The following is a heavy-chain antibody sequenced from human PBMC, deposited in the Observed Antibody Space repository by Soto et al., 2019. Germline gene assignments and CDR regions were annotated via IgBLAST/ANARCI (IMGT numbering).Heavy chain of an antibody. V-gene: IGHV3-74*03. CDR3: TRDQVDHSRPYFIVY. CDR2: IKTDGSST. D-gene: IGHD5-12*01. CDR1: GFTFRNYW. Sequence: LRLSCAASGFTFRNYWMHWVRQAPGKGLLWVSRIKTDGSSTTYADSVKGRFTISRDNAKNTLYLQMNSLRAEDTAVYFCTRDQVDHSRPYFIVYWGQGALVTFSS. J-gene: IGHJ4*02.